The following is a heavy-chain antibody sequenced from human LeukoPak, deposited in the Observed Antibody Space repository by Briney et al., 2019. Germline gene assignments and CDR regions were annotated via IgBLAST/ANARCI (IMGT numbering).Heavy chain of an antibody. CDR1: GESISGFY. J-gene: IGHJ4*02. V-gene: IGHV4-59*01. CDR2: IYYSGST. D-gene: IGHD2-21*01. Sequence: PSETLSLTCTVSGESISGFYWTWIRQPPGKGLEWIGYIYYSGSTNYNPSLKSRVIISVDTSKNQFSLKLSSVTAADTAVYYCARGVVIAPQTFDYWGQGTLVTVSS. CDR3: ARGVVIAPQTFDY.